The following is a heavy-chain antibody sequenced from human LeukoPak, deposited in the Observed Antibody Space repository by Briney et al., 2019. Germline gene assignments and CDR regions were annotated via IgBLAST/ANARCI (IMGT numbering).Heavy chain of an antibody. CDR1: GGSISSYY. D-gene: IGHD3-22*01. CDR3: ARDPTMIGLGDAFDI. J-gene: IGHJ3*02. V-gene: IGHV4-59*01. CDR2: IYYSGNT. Sequence: PSETLSLTCTVSGGSISSYYWSWIRQPPGKGLEWIGYIYYSGNTNYNPSLKSRVTISVDTSKNQFSLKLSSVTAADTAVYYCARDPTMIGLGDAFDIWGQGTMVTVSS.